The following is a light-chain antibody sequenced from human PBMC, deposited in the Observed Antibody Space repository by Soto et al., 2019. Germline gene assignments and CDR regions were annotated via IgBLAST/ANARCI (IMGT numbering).Light chain of an antibody. CDR2: EVT. Sequence: QSPLTQPASVSLSPGQSITISCTGTGSDVGGYDYVSWYQHHPGKAPKVMIYEVTNRPSGVSNRFSGSKSGNTASLTISGLLAEDEADYYCSSYTSSSTYVFGTGTKVTVL. CDR3: SSYTSSSTYV. CDR1: GSDVGGYDY. V-gene: IGLV2-14*01. J-gene: IGLJ1*01.